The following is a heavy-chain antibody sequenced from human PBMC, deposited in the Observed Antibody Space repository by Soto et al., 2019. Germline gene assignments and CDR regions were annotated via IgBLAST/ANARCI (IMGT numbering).Heavy chain of an antibody. CDR2: INPNSGGT. Sequence: ASVKVSCKASGYTFTGHYMHWVRQAPGQGIEWMGWINPNSGGTNYAQKFQGRVTMTRDTSISTAYMELSRLRSDDTAVYYCARDRSFGLLTIINWFDPWGQGTLVTVSS. CDR3: ARDRSFGLLTIINWFDP. CDR1: GYTFTGHY. V-gene: IGHV1-2*02. D-gene: IGHD3-10*01. J-gene: IGHJ5*02.